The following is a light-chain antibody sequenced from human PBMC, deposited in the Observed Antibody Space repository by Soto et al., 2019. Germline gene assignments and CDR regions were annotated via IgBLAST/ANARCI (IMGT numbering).Light chain of an antibody. Sequence: DIQMTQSPSTLSASVGDRVTITCRASQGISTYLNWYQQKPGKAPKLLIYAASSLQSGVPSRFSGSGSETDFTLTISSLQPEHFATYSCQQSYSTTWTFGHGTKVDIK. J-gene: IGKJ1*01. CDR2: AAS. V-gene: IGKV1-39*01. CDR1: QGISTY. CDR3: QQSYSTTWT.